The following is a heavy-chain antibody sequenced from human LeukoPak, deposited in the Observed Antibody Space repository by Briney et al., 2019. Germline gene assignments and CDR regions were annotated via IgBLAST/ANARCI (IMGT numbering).Heavy chain of an antibody. CDR1: GFTFSSYA. Sequence: GGSLRLSCAASGFTFSSYAMSWVRQASGKGLEWVSAISGSGGSTYYADSVKGRFTISRDNSKNTLYLQMNSLRAEDTAVYYCAKAGGSLWFGELLPSNLWDYFDYWGQGTLVTVSS. V-gene: IGHV3-23*01. J-gene: IGHJ4*02. CDR2: ISGSGGST. D-gene: IGHD3-10*01. CDR3: AKAGGSLWFGELLPSNLWDYFDY.